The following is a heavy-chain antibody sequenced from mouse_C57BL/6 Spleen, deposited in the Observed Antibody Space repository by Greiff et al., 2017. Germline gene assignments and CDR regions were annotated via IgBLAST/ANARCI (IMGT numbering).Heavy chain of an antibody. V-gene: IGHV1-26*01. CDR1: GYTFTDYY. D-gene: IGHD1-1*01. CDR2: INPNNGGT. J-gene: IGHJ1*03. Sequence: VQLQQSGPELVKPGASVKISCKASGYTFTDYYMNWVKQSHGKSLEWIGDINPNNGGTSYNQKFKGKATLTVDKSSSTAYMELRSLTSEDSAVYYCARYYGIWYFDVWGTGTTVTVSS. CDR3: ARYYGIWYFDV.